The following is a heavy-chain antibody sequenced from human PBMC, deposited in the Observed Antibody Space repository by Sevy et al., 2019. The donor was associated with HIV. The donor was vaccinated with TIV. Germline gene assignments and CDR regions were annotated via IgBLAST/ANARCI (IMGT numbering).Heavy chain of an antibody. CDR3: ATTKDYDERSGDPFDY. CDR2: FDPEDDET. CDR1: GYTLSQLS. Sequence: ASVKVSCKVSGYTLSQLSMHWVRLAPGKGLEWMGRFDPEDDETIYAQKFQGRVTMTEDTSTDKAYMELSSLRSEDTAVDYCATTKDYDERSGDPFDYWGQGTLVTVSS. V-gene: IGHV1-24*01. J-gene: IGHJ4*02. D-gene: IGHD3-22*01.